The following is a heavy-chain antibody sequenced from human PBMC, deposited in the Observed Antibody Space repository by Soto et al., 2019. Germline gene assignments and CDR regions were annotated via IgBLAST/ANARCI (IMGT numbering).Heavy chain of an antibody. V-gene: IGHV3-21*06. CDR3: ATSIMITFGGVIVHFDY. D-gene: IGHD3-16*02. Sequence: EVQLVESGGGLVKPGGSLRLSCAASGFTFSSYSMNWVRQAPGKGLEWVSSISSSSSYIYYADSVKGRFTISRDNAKNSLYLQMSSLRAEDTAVYYCATSIMITFGGVIVHFDYWGQGTLVTGSS. J-gene: IGHJ4*02. CDR2: ISSSSSYI. CDR1: GFTFSSYS.